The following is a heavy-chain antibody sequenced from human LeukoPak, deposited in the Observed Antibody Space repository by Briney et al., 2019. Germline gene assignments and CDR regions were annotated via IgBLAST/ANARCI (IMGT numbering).Heavy chain of an antibody. J-gene: IGHJ6*03. Sequence: SETLSLTCAVYGGSFSGYYWSWIRQPPGKGLEWIGEINDSGSTNYNPSLKSRVTISVDTSKNQFSLKLTSVTAADTAVYYCARRRPAYYYGSGSYYINGYLDVWGKGTTVTISS. CDR2: INDSGST. D-gene: IGHD3-10*01. CDR1: GGSFSGYY. CDR3: ARRRPAYYYGSGSYYINGYLDV. V-gene: IGHV4-34*01.